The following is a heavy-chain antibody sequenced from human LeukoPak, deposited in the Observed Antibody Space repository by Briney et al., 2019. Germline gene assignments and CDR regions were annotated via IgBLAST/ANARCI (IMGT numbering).Heavy chain of an antibody. J-gene: IGHJ4*02. D-gene: IGHD4-23*01. CDR2: ISYDGSNK. CDR1: GFTFSSYA. V-gene: IGHV3-30-3*01. Sequence: GGSLRLSCAASGFTFSSYAMHWVRQAPGKGLEWVAVISYDGSNKYYADSVKGRFTISRDNSKNTLYLQMNSLRAEDTAVYYCARVFGGGNGAFDYWGQGTLVTVSS. CDR3: ARVFGGGNGAFDY.